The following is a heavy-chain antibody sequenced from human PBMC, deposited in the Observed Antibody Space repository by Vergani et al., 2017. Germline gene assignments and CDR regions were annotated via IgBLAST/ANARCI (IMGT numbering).Heavy chain of an antibody. CDR3: AKDISSGERYLDF. D-gene: IGHD6-25*01. Sequence: EVQLLESGGRLVQPGGSLRLSCATSGFTFSSYAMSWVRQAPGKGLEWVSAINGRGSSTYYADSVKGRFTISRDNSKNTLYLQMNSLRVEDTAIYYCAKDISSGERYLDFWGQGTLVTVSA. CDR2: INGRGSST. V-gene: IGHV3-23*01. J-gene: IGHJ4*02. CDR1: GFTFSSYA.